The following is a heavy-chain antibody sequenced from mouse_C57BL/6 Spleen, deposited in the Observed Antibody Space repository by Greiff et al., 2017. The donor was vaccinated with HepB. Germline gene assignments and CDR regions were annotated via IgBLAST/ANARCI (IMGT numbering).Heavy chain of an antibody. CDR3: ARGITTVVAEYFDY. J-gene: IGHJ2*01. Sequence: QVQLQQPGAELVKPGASVKLSCKASGYTFTSYWMHWVKQRPGQGLEWIGMIHPNSGSTNYNEKLKSKATLTVDKSSSKAYMQLSSLTAEDSAVYYCARGITTVVAEYFDYWGQGTTLTVSS. CDR1: GYTFTSYW. V-gene: IGHV1-64*01. CDR2: IHPNSGST. D-gene: IGHD1-1*01.